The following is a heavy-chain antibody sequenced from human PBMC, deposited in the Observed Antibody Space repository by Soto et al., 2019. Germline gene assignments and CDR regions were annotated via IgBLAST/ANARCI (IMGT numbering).Heavy chain of an antibody. CDR3: ARSIAAAAHFDY. V-gene: IGHV3-33*01. CDR2: IWYDGSNK. D-gene: IGHD6-13*01. CDR1: GFTFSSYG. Sequence: GGSLRLSCAASGFTFSSYGMHWVRQAPGKGLEWVAVIWYDGSNKYYADSVKGRFTISRDNSKNTLYLQMNSLRAEDTAVYYCARSIAAAAHFDYWGQGTLVTVSS. J-gene: IGHJ4*02.